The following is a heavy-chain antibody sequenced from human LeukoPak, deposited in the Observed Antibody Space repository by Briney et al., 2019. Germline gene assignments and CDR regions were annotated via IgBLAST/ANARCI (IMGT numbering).Heavy chain of an antibody. CDR1: GDSISSSDFY. Sequence: PSETLSLTCTVSGDSISSSDFYWGWIRRPPGKGQEWIALINYSGRTFYNPSLESRVTISVDMSKNQFSLRLNSVTAADTAVYYCARRRKDLNWFDPWGQGTLVTVSS. CDR3: ARRRKDLNWFDP. J-gene: IGHJ5*02. V-gene: IGHV4-39*01. CDR2: INYSGRT.